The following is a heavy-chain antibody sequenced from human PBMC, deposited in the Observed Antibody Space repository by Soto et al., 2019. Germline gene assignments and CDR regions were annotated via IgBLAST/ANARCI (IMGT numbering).Heavy chain of an antibody. CDR1: GGSVSIGDYL. Sequence: LSLTCTVFGGSVSIGDYLWSWIRQRPGKGLEWIGYIHDSGNTYYNPSLKSRVTISLDTSKNQFSLKLTSMTAADTAVYFCARARGGDSGDYASLFDRWGQGNLVTVSS. V-gene: IGHV4-30-4*01. CDR3: ARARGGDSGDYASLFDR. D-gene: IGHD4-17*01. CDR2: IHDSGNT. J-gene: IGHJ5*02.